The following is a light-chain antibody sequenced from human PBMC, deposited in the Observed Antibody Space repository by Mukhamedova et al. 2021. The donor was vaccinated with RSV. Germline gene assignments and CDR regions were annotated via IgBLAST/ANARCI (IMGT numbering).Light chain of an antibody. J-gene: IGKJ3*01. V-gene: IGKV1-39*01. Sequence: WYQRRVHGKAPKLLIYVASTLQSGVPSRFSGSGSGTDFTLTISSLQPEAFATYYCQESYSSPLFTFGPGTKVDIK. CDR3: QESYSSPLFT. CDR2: VAS.